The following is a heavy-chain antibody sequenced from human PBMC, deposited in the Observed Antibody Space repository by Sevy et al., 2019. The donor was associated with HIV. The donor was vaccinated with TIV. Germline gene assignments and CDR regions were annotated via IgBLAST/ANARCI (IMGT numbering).Heavy chain of an antibody. D-gene: IGHD1-26*01. Sequence: GGSLRLSCAASGFTFTSDYMHWVRQPPGKGLVWVSHINTDGKIIRYADSVKGRFTTSRDNAKNTLYLQMNSLRAEDTAVYYCARGSHGTIGSWGQGTLVTVSS. J-gene: IGHJ4*02. CDR1: GFTFTSDY. V-gene: IGHV3-74*01. CDR2: INTDGKII. CDR3: ARGSHGTIGS.